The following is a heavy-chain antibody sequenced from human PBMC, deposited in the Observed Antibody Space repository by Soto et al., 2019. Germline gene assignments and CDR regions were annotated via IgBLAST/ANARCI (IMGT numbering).Heavy chain of an antibody. D-gene: IGHD6-19*01. CDR1: GYTFTSYA. V-gene: IGHV1-3*01. CDR3: ARDAGYSSGWYIH. CDR2: INAGDGNT. Sequence: GASVKVSCKASGYTFTSYAMHWVRQAPGQRLGWMGIINAGDGNTKYSQKFQGRVTMTRDTSTSTVYMELSSLRSEDTAVYYCARDAGYSSGWYIHWGQGTLVTVSS. J-gene: IGHJ4*02.